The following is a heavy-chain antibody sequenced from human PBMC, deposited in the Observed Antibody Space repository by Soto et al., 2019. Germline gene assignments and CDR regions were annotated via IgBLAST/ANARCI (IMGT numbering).Heavy chain of an antibody. J-gene: IGHJ4*02. D-gene: IGHD6-19*01. CDR2: ISYDEVNK. V-gene: IGHV3-30-3*01. CDR1: GINFTMYA. Sequence: QVQLVESGGGVVQPGRSLRLSCEASGINFTMYAMHWVRQAPGKGLEWVAVISYDEVNKYYADSVRGRFTISRDNSKNTLFLQMNSLRPEDTAVYYCVRSTGWSRFDYWGLGTLVTVSA. CDR3: VRSTGWSRFDY.